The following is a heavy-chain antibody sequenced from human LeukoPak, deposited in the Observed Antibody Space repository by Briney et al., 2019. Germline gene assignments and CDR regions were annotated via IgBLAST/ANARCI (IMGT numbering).Heavy chain of an antibody. V-gene: IGHV4-59*12. CDR3: AREKVSFDY. CDR1: GGSISSYY. CDR2: IYHSGST. D-gene: IGHD2/OR15-2a*01. J-gene: IGHJ4*02. Sequence: SETLSLTCTVSGGSISSYYWSWIRQPPGKGLEWIGYIYHSGSTYYNPSLKSRVTISVDRSNNQFSLKLSSVTAADTAVYYCAREKVSFDYWGQGTLVTVSS.